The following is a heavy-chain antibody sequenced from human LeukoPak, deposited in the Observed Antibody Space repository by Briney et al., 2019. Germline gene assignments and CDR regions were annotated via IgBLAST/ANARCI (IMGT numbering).Heavy chain of an antibody. V-gene: IGHV3-48*03. J-gene: IGHJ4*02. Sequence: GGSLRLSCAASGFTFSSYEMNWVRQAPGKGLEWVSYISSSGSTIYYADSVKGRFTISRDNAKNSLYLQMNSLRAEDTAVYYCVRDPSAGSESWGQGTLVTVSS. CDR1: GFTFSSYE. CDR2: ISSSGSTI. D-gene: IGHD6-25*01. CDR3: VRDPSAGSES.